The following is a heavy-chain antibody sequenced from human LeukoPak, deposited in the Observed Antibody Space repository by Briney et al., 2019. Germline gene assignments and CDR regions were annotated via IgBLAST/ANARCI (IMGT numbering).Heavy chain of an antibody. CDR1: GGTFSSYA. D-gene: IGHD2-15*01. Sequence: ASVKVSCKASGGTFSSYAISWVRQAPGQGLEWMGGIIPIFGTANYAQKFQGKVTITADESTSTAYMELSSLRSEDTAVYYCARGECSGGSCYFPVDYYYGMDVWGQGTTVTVSS. CDR2: IIPIFGTA. J-gene: IGHJ6*02. V-gene: IGHV1-69*13. CDR3: ARGECSGGSCYFPVDYYYGMDV.